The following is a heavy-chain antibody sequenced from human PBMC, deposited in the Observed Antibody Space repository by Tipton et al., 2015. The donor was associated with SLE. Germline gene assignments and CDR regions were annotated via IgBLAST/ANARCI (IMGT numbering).Heavy chain of an antibody. J-gene: IGHJ6*03. Sequence: TLSLTCTVSGGSISTYSWSWIRQPPGKGLEWVGRIYASGSTNYNPSLKSRVTISVDTSKNQFSLKLSSVTAADTAVYYCARDRRYCGGDCYYYYYYMDVWGKGTTVTVSS. V-gene: IGHV4-4*08. CDR2: IYASGST. CDR3: ARDRRYCGGDCYYYYYYMDV. CDR1: GGSISTYS. D-gene: IGHD2-21*01.